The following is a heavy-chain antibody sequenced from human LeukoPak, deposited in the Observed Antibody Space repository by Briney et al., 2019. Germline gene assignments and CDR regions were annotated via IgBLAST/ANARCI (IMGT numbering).Heavy chain of an antibody. V-gene: IGHV1-2*02. Sequence: ASVTVSCTASGYTFTGYYMHWVRQAPGQGLEWMGWINPNSGGTNYAQKLQGRVTMTTDTSTSTAYMELRSLRSDDTAVYYCARDAPAAAGTYWGQGTLVTVSS. D-gene: IGHD6-13*01. J-gene: IGHJ4*02. CDR1: GYTFTGYY. CDR2: INPNSGGT. CDR3: ARDAPAAAGTY.